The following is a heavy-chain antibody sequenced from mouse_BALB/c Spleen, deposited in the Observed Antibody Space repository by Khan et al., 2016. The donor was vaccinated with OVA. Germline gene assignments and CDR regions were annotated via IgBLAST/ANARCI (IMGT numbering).Heavy chain of an antibody. CDR2: INPTSGYT. V-gene: IGHV1-7*01. J-gene: IGHJ2*01. Sequence: QVQLQQPGTELAKPGASVKMSCKASGYTFTTYWMHWVKQRPGQGLEWIGYINPTSGYTDYNEKFKDKATLSADKSSSTAYMQLSSLTSEDSAVEYCARDRIDYWGQGTTLTVSS. CDR3: ARDRIDY. CDR1: GYTFTTYW.